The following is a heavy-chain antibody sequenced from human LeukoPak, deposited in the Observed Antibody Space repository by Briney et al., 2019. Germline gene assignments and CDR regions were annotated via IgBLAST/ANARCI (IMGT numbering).Heavy chain of an antibody. V-gene: IGHV4-59*01. CDR3: ARESGNSFHN. D-gene: IGHD6-13*01. CDR1: GGSINSDY. CDR2: IYYSGST. J-gene: IGHJ4*02. Sequence: SETLSLTCTVSGGSINSDYWSWIRQPPGKGLEWIGYIYYSGSTNSNPSLKSRVTMSLDTSQNQFSLRLTSVTAADTAVYYYARESGNSFHNWGQGTLVTVSS.